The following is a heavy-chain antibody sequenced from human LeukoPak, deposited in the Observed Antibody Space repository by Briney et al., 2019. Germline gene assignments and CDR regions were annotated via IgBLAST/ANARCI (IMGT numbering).Heavy chain of an antibody. CDR3: ARVMAPVVVAGDNWFDP. D-gene: IGHD6-19*01. V-gene: IGHV3-48*03. CDR2: ISSSGSTI. CDR1: GFTFSSYE. J-gene: IGHJ5*02. Sequence: GGSLRLSCAASGFTFSSYEMNWVRQAPGKGLEWVSYISSSGSTIYYADSVKGRFTISRDNAKNSLYLQMNSLRAEDTAVYYCARVMAPVVVAGDNWFDPWGREPWSPSPQ.